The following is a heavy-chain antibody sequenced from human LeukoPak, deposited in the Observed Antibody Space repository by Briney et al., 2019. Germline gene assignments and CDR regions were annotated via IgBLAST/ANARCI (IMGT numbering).Heavy chain of an antibody. D-gene: IGHD3-10*01. Sequence: GRSLRLSCAASGFTFDDYAMHWVRQAPGKGLEWVSGISWNSGTIDYADSVKGRFTISRDNAMNSLYLQMNSLRAEDTALYYCAKSPYGSGSYPFDCWGQGTLVTVSS. CDR3: AKSPYGSGSYPFDC. CDR2: ISWNSGTI. J-gene: IGHJ4*02. V-gene: IGHV3-9*01. CDR1: GFTFDDYA.